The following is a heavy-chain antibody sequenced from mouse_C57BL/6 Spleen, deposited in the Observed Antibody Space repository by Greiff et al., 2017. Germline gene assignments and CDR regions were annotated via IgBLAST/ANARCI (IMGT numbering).Heavy chain of an antibody. CDR1: GYAFTNYL. D-gene: IGHD1-2*01. Sequence: QVQLQQSGAELVRPGTSVKVSCKASGYAFTNYLIEWVKQRPGQGLEWIGVINPGSGGTNYNEKFKGKATLTADKSSSTAYMQLSSLTSEDSAVYFCARSGVHYYGTLFDYWGQGTTLTVSS. CDR2: INPGSGGT. V-gene: IGHV1-54*01. CDR3: ARSGVHYYGTLFDY. J-gene: IGHJ2*01.